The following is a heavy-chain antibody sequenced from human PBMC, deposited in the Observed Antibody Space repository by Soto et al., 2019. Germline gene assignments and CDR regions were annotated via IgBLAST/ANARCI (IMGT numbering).Heavy chain of an antibody. CDR2: INPATGAA. D-gene: IGHD3-3*01. CDR1: GYPVTAYY. CDR3: ARGGGVGVAGSAAFDM. Sequence: QLHLVQSGAVVKKPGASVTVSCSASGYPVTAYYMHWVRQAPGRGLEWMGGINPATGAAKYKQTFQGRVTMSRDTSTSTVFMEMSGLISEDTAVFYCARGGGVGVAGSAAFDMWGQGTLVTVSS. V-gene: IGHV1-2*02. J-gene: IGHJ3*02.